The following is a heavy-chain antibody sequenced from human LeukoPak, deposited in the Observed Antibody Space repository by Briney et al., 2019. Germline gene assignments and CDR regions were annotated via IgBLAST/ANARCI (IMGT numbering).Heavy chain of an antibody. Sequence: GASVKVSCKVSGYTLTDYYMHWVRQAPGQGLEWMGWINPSGGSTNYAQKFQGRVTMTRDMSTSTVYMELSSLRSEDTAVYYCARRYLYYFDYWGQGTLATVSS. J-gene: IGHJ4*02. V-gene: IGHV1-46*01. CDR2: INPSGGST. CDR1: GYTLTDYY. D-gene: IGHD2/OR15-2a*01. CDR3: ARRYLYYFDY.